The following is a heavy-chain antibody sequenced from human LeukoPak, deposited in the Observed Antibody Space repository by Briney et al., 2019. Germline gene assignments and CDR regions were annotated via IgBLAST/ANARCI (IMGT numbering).Heavy chain of an antibody. CDR1: GGSFSGYY. CDR3: ARVSTIAVAGYYYYGMDV. Sequence: SETLSLTCAVYGGSFSGYYWSWIRQAPGKGLEWIGEINHSGSTNYNPSLKSRVTISVDTSKNQFSLKLSSVTAADTAVYYCARVSTIAVAGYYYYGMDVWGQGTMVTVSS. J-gene: IGHJ6*02. D-gene: IGHD6-19*01. V-gene: IGHV4-34*01. CDR2: INHSGST.